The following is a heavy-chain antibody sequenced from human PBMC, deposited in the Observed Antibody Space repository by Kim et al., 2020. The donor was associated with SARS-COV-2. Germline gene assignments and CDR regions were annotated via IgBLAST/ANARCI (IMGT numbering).Heavy chain of an antibody. V-gene: IGHV4-59*01. CDR3: ARSLYGSGPDAFDI. Sequence: NPSLKSRVTISVDTSKNQFSLKLSSVTAADTAVYYWARSLYGSGPDAFDIWGQGTMVTVSS. D-gene: IGHD3-10*01. J-gene: IGHJ3*02.